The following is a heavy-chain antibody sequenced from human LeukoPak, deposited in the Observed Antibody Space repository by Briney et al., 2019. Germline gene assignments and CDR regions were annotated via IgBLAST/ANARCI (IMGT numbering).Heavy chain of an antibody. CDR1: RFTFSSSW. J-gene: IGHJ3*02. Sequence: GGSLRLSCAVSRFTFSSSWMAWVRQAPGKGLEWVATIKEDGSQKYYVDFVKGRFTISRDNAKNSLFLQMNSLRVEDTAVYFCVRNLAYDSFDIWGQGTMVTVSS. D-gene: IGHD3-16*01. V-gene: IGHV3-7*01. CDR3: VRNLAYDSFDI. CDR2: IKEDGSQK.